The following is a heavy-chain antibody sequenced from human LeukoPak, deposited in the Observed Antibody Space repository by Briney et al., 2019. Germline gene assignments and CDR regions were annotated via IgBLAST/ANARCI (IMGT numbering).Heavy chain of an antibody. J-gene: IGHJ4*02. V-gene: IGHV4-4*09. D-gene: IGHD6-19*01. Sequence: SETLSLTCTVSGGSISSYYWSWIRQPPGKGLQWIGSIHHSGSTYYNPSLKSRVTISVDTSKNQFSLKLSSVTAADTAVYYCARTSSSGLVGGYYFDYWGQGTLVTVSS. CDR3: ARTSSSGLVGGYYFDY. CDR2: IHHSGST. CDR1: GGSISSYY.